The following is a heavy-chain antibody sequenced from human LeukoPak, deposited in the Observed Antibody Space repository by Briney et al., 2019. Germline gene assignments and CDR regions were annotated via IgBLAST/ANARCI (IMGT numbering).Heavy chain of an antibody. Sequence: KPSETLSLTCTVSSASISSYYWSWIRQPPGKGLEWIGYISYSGSTNYNPSLKSRVTISVDTSKNQFSLKLSSVTAADTAVYYCAREDYYDSSGYSYWGQGTLVTVSS. CDR3: AREDYYDSSGYSY. J-gene: IGHJ4*02. CDR1: SASISSYY. CDR2: ISYSGST. D-gene: IGHD3-22*01. V-gene: IGHV4-59*01.